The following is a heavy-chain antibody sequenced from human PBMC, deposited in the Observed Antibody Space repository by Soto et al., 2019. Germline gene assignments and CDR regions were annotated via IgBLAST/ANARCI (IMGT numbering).Heavy chain of an antibody. V-gene: IGHV4-59*03. Sequence: QVQLQESGPGLVKPSETLSLTCTVSGGSIGSYYWTWIRQPPGEGLEWIGHIYYTGSTSYNPSLKSRVTTSLDPPKNQFSLGLSSVTAAATAGYYWARGDYYDSSGFDYWGQGTLVTVSS. CDR3: ARGDYYDSSGFDY. D-gene: IGHD3-22*01. J-gene: IGHJ4*02. CDR1: GGSIGSYY. CDR2: IYYTGST.